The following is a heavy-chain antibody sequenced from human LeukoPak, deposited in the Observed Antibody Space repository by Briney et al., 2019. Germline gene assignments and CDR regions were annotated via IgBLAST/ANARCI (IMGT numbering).Heavy chain of an antibody. D-gene: IGHD1-1*01. Sequence: GGSLRLSCAASGFTFSSYGMHWVRQAPGKGLEWVAFRNHGTDEYYAESVRGRFTISRDNSKNALYLQMNSLRADDTAVYYCARALSQQLIRYSQDWGQGTLVTVSS. CDR3: ARALSQQLIRYSQD. CDR1: GFTFSSYG. J-gene: IGHJ1*01. CDR2: RNHGTDE. V-gene: IGHV3-30*02.